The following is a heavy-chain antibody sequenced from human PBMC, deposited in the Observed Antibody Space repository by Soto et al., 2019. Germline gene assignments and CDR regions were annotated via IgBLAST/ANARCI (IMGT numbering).Heavy chain of an antibody. CDR2: IYHSGST. J-gene: IGHJ6*02. CDR1: GGSISSGGYY. D-gene: IGHD4-4*01. CDR3: AGGYDYSNYPGRSQTIYYYGMDV. Sequence: PSETLSLTCTVSGGSISSGGYYWSWIRQHPGKGLEWIGYIYHSGSTYYNPSLKSRVTISVDTSKNQFSLKLSSVTAADTAVYYCAGGYDYSNYPGRSQTIYYYGMDVWGQGTTVTVSS. V-gene: IGHV4-31*03.